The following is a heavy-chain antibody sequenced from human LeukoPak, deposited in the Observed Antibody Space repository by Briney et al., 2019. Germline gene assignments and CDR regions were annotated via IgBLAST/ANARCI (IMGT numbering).Heavy chain of an antibody. Sequence: SETLSLTCTVSGGAISSGAYYWGWIRQPAGKGLEWIGRIYTNGNTNYNPSLKSRVTISVDTSKNQFSLKLSSVTAPDTAVYYCARGPDSSSLYYYYYYMDVWGKGTTVTVSS. CDR2: IYTNGNT. D-gene: IGHD6-6*01. J-gene: IGHJ6*03. V-gene: IGHV4-61*02. CDR1: GGAISSGAYY. CDR3: ARGPDSSSLYYYYYYMDV.